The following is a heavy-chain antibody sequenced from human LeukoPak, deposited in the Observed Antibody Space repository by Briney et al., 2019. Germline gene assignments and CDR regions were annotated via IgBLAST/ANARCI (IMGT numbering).Heavy chain of an antibody. CDR1: GGSISSYY. CDR3: ARGGTYCSSTGCYAFGAFDI. Sequence: SETLSLTCTVSGGSISSYYWSWIRQPPGKGLEWIGYIYYSGSTNYNPSLKSRVTISVDTSKNQFSLKLSSVTAADTAVYYCARGGTYCSSTGCYAFGAFDIWGQGTMVTVSS. D-gene: IGHD2-2*01. J-gene: IGHJ3*02. V-gene: IGHV4-59*08. CDR2: IYYSGST.